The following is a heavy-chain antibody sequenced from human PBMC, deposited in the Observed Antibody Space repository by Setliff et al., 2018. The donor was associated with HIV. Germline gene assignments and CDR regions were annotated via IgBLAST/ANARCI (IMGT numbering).Heavy chain of an antibody. J-gene: IGHJ4*02. D-gene: IGHD3-3*01. Sequence: GGSLRLSCAASGFTFSIYWMSWVRQAPGKGLEWVANIKEDGSEKYYVDSVKGRFTISRGNAENSLYLQLNSLRAEDTGVYHCARHPYGVFDYWGQGTLVTVSS. CDR2: IKEDGSEK. CDR3: ARHPYGVFDY. CDR1: GFTFSIYW. V-gene: IGHV3-7*02.